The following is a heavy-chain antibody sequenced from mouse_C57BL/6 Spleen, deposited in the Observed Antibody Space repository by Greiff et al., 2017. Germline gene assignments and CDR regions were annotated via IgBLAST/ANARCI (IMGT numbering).Heavy chain of an antibody. CDR1: GYTFTDYE. CDR2: IDPETGGT. J-gene: IGHJ4*01. CDR3: TSYAMDY. V-gene: IGHV1-15*01. Sequence: VQVVESGAELVRPGASVTLSCKASGYTFTDYEMHWVKQTPVHGLEWIGAIDPETGGTAYNQKFKGKAILTADKSSSTAYMELRSLTSEDSAVYYCTSYAMDYWGQGTSVTVSS.